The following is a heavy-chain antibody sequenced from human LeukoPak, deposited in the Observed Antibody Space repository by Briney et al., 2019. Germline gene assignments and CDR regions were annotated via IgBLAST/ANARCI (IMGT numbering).Heavy chain of an antibody. V-gene: IGHV4-39*01. J-gene: IGHJ4*02. Sequence: ASETLSLTCTVSGASISSSSSFFWAWIRQPPGKGLEWIGTMSNSGGTYYNPSLKSRVTISGDTSKNQFSLKLSSVTAADTAVFYCARRSQTTAGRGIDYWGQGTLVTVSS. CDR2: MSNSGGT. D-gene: IGHD6-13*01. CDR3: ARRSQTTAGRGIDY. CDR1: GASISSSSSFF.